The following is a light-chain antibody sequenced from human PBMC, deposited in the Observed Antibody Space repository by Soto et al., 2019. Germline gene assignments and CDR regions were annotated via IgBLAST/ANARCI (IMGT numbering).Light chain of an antibody. Sequence: QSVLTQPASVSGSPGQSITISCTGTSSDLAIYNYVSWYQQQPGKAPKLMIYQVTNRPSGVSNRFSGPRSGNTASLTISGLQAEDKADYYCSSYTDSSNYVFGTGTKVTVL. CDR3: SSYTDSSNYV. CDR2: QVT. V-gene: IGLV2-14*01. J-gene: IGLJ1*01. CDR1: SSDLAIYNY.